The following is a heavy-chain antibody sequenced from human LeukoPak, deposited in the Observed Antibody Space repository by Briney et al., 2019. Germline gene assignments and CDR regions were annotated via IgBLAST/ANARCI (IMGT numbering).Heavy chain of an antibody. D-gene: IGHD7-27*01. Sequence: RPGGSLRLSCVASGFSFSSYAMTWVRQAPGKELEWVSSISSGGSSTYYADSVKGRFTSSRDNSKNTLYLQMNSLRAEDTAFYYCAKDTGQLGVREAFDIWGQGTMVTVSS. V-gene: IGHV3-23*03. CDR2: ISSGGSST. J-gene: IGHJ3*02. CDR1: GFSFSSYA. CDR3: AKDTGQLGVREAFDI.